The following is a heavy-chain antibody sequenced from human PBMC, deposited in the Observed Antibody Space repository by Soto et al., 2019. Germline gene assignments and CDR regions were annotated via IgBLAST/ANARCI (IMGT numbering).Heavy chain of an antibody. D-gene: IGHD6-6*01. J-gene: IGHJ6*03. Sequence: SETLSLTCTVSGGSFSSRNYYWGWIRQPPGMGLEWIGGIHHTGSTYYNPSLKSRVTISVDTSKNQLYLKLPSVTVADTAVYYCARQVGSSSGRYYYYYMDVWGKGTTVTVSS. CDR3: ARQVGSSSGRYYYYYMDV. V-gene: IGHV4-39*01. CDR2: IHHTGST. CDR1: GGSFSSRNYY.